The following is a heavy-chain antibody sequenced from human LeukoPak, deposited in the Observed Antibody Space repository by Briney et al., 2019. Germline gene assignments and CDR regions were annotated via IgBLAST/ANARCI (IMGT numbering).Heavy chain of an antibody. D-gene: IGHD5-18*01. CDR3: VKDIRRGDNYGYDQFAY. CDR2: ISYDGSNK. CDR1: GFTFSSYA. J-gene: IGHJ4*02. V-gene: IGHV3-30*04. Sequence: GGSLRLSCAASGFTFSSYAMHWVRQAPGKGLEWVAVISYDGSNKYYADSVKGRFTISRDNSKNTLYLQMNSLRADDTSLYYCVKDIRRGDNYGYDQFAYWGQGTLVTVSS.